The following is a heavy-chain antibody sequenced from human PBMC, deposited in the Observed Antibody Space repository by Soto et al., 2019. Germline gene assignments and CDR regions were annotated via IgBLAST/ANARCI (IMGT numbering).Heavy chain of an antibody. V-gene: IGHV3-21*01. Sequence: TGGVLRLSFAASGFSFSIYKMSWGRPAPGKGLEWVSFISSSSNYIYYADSVKGRFTISRDNAKNSLFLQMNNLRAEDTAVYFCARDERSVAVAPFFDYWGQGTQVTVSS. D-gene: IGHD6-19*01. CDR1: GFSFSIYK. CDR3: ARDERSVAVAPFFDY. CDR2: ISSSSNYI. J-gene: IGHJ4*02.